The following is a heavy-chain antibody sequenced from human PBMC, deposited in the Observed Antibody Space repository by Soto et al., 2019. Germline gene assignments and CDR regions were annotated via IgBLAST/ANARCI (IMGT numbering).Heavy chain of an antibody. J-gene: IGHJ6*02. V-gene: IGHV4-59*08. CDR2: IYYSGGT. D-gene: IGHD1-26*01. CDR3: ARQSGGYYYYGMDV. CDR1: GGSISTYY. Sequence: QVQLQESGPGLVKPSETLSLTCTVSGGSISTYYWSWIRQPPGKGLEWIGYIYYSGGTNYSPSLESRVTISVDTSKNQFSLKLSSAPAADTAVYYCARQSGGYYYYGMDVWGQGTTVTVSS.